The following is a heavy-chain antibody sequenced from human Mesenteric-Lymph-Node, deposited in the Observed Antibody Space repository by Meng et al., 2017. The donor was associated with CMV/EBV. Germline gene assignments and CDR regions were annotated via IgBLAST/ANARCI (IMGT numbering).Heavy chain of an antibody. CDR3: ARLPTGIQLWANYGMDV. CDR2: ISYDGSNK. Sequence: GESLKISCAASGFTFSSYAMHWVRQAPGKGLEWVAVISYDGSNKYYADSVKGRFTISRDNAKNSLYLQMNSLRAEDTAVYYCARLPTGIQLWANYGMDVWGQGTTVTVSS. J-gene: IGHJ6*02. D-gene: IGHD5-18*01. CDR1: GFTFSSYA. V-gene: IGHV3-30*04.